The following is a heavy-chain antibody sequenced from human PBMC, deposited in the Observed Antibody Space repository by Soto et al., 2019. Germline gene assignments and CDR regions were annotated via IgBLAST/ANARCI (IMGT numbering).Heavy chain of an antibody. D-gene: IGHD2-15*01. CDR1: GAPITSNDYF. CDR3: AGIVVGATRHPDVDH. V-gene: IGHV4-39*01. Sequence: SETLSLTCTVSGAPITSNDYFWAWIRRPPGRGLEFIASMHTSGGTYHASSLKSRATMSLDTSKNQFSLKLQSVTAADTATYFCAGIVVGATRHPDVDHWGQGTLVTVSS. CDR2: MHTSGGT. J-gene: IGHJ4*02.